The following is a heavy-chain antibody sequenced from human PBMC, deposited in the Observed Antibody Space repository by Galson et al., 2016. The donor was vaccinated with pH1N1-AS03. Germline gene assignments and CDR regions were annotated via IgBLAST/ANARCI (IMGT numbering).Heavy chain of an antibody. V-gene: IGHV3-66*02. D-gene: IGHD4-23*01. J-gene: IGHJ6*02. CDR2: IFAGGGT. Sequence: SLRLSCAASGFSVSGNYMSWVRQAPGKGLEWVSIIFAGGGTYFADSVKGRFTFSRDTSKNTVFLQVNSRRAEDTAVYYCARGLEYGGKFYHYYGLDVWGQGTTVTVSS. CDR1: GFSVSGNY. CDR3: ARGLEYGGKFYHYYGLDV.